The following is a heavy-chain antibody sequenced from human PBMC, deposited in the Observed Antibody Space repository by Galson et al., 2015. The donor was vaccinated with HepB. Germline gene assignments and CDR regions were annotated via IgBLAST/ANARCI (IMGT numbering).Heavy chain of an antibody. V-gene: IGHV3-49*03. CDR2: IRNKAYSGTT. D-gene: IGHD3-3*02. J-gene: IGHJ4*02. CDR3: SRVRGWPFSISDF. Sequence: SLRLSCAASGFTLGDYAMSWFRQAPGKGLEWVGFIRNKAYSGTTEYAASVKGRFTISRDDSTSIAYLQMNSLKTEDTAVYYCSRVRGWPFSISDFWGQGTLVTVSS. CDR1: GFTLGDYA.